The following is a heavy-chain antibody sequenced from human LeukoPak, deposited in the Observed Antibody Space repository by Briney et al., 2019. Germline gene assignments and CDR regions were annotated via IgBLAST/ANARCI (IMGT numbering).Heavy chain of an antibody. Sequence: ASVKVSCKASGRTFSSYAISWVRQAPGQGLEWMGGIIPIFGTANYAQKFQGRVTITADESTSTAYMELSSLRSEDTAVYYCARGVQQLTPTDFDYWGQGTLVTVSS. J-gene: IGHJ4*02. CDR3: ARGVQQLTPTDFDY. CDR2: IIPIFGTA. V-gene: IGHV1-69*13. D-gene: IGHD6-13*01. CDR1: GRTFSSYA.